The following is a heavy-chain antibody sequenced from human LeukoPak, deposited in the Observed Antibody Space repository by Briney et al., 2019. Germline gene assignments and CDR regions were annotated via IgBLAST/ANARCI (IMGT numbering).Heavy chain of an antibody. Sequence: SGTLSLTCAVSGGSISSSNWWSWVRQPPGKGLEWIGEIYHSGSTNYNPSLKSRVTISVDKSENQFSLKLSSVTAADTAVYYCARDGRGWPRPSYSSGSSLDYWGQGTLVTVSS. CDR1: GGSISSSNW. CDR2: IYHSGST. J-gene: IGHJ4*02. D-gene: IGHD6-19*01. CDR3: ARDGRGWPRPSYSSGSSLDY. V-gene: IGHV4-4*02.